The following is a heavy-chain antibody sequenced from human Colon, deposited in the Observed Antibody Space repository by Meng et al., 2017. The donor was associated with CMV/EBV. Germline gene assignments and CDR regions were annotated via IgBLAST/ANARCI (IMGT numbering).Heavy chain of an antibody. CDR3: TKGATFGVTAPDY. J-gene: IGHJ4*02. V-gene: IGHV3-53*01. CDR1: GFSVSKNY. CDR2: IYIYGAGSA. Sequence: GESLKISCAASGFSVSKNYMNWVRQVPGKGLEWVSTIYIYGAGSAYYADSVKGRFTISRDISQNTLYLQMNSLKVEDTAVYYCTKGATFGVTAPDYWGQGTLVTVSS. D-gene: IGHD2-21*02.